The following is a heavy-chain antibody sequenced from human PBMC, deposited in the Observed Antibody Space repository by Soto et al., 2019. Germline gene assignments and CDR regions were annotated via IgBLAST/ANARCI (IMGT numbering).Heavy chain of an antibody. Sequence: GASVKVSCKTSGYIFTDHLIHWVRQSPGQGLQWVGWVHPDSGGTNVAQAFQDRVTMTADTSITTAYMDLARLRSEDTAVYYCARDLSWGQGTLVTVSS. CDR1: GYIFTDHL. CDR3: ARDLS. CDR2: VHPDSGGT. V-gene: IGHV1-2*02. J-gene: IGHJ4*02.